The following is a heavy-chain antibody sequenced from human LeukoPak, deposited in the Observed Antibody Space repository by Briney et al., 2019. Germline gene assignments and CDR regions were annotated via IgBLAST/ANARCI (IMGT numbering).Heavy chain of an antibody. D-gene: IGHD2-15*01. CDR2: IYYSGST. Sequence: PSQTLSLTCTVSGGSISSGDYYWSWIRQPPGKGLEWIGYIYYSGSTYYNPSLKSRVTISVDTSKNQFSLKLSSVTAADTAVYYCARDDCSGGSCAGENYYYYGMDVWGQGTTVTVSS. V-gene: IGHV4-30-4*01. CDR1: GGSISSGDYY. CDR3: ARDDCSGGSCAGENYYYYGMDV. J-gene: IGHJ6*02.